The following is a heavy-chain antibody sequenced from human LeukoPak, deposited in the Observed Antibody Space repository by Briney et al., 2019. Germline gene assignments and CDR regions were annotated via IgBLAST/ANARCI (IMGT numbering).Heavy chain of an antibody. Sequence: PETLSLTCAVSGGSISSPLWWSWVRQPPGEGLEWIGETYHDGTTNYKSSLKSRATISLDKSKNQFSLNLGSVTAADTAVYYCARRITGILAPIDYWGQGTLVTVSS. CDR2: TYHDGTT. D-gene: IGHD1-20*01. J-gene: IGHJ4*02. CDR1: GGSISSPLW. V-gene: IGHV4-4*03. CDR3: ARRITGILAPIDY.